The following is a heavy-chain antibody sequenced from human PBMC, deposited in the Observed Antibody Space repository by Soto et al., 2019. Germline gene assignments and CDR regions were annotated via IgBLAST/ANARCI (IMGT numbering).Heavy chain of an antibody. V-gene: IGHV3-23*01. CDR2: FRTGGDDGTT. Sequence: EVHLLESGGGLVQPGGSLRLSCAASGFTFSSYSMSWVRQAPGKGLEWVSGFRTGGDDGTTYYADSVKGRFTISRDNSKNTLFLQMNGLRAEDTAIYYCAKKVNSGPGSQYFDYWGQGPLVTVSS. CDR1: GFTFSSYS. J-gene: IGHJ4*02. CDR3: AKKVNSGPGSQYFDY. D-gene: IGHD3-10*01.